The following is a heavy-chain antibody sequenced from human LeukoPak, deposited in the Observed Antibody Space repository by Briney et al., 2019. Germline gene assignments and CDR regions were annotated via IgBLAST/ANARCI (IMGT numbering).Heavy chain of an antibody. CDR1: GSGFTLSYSW. CDR3: ARDMSSSGWYRPDAFDI. CDR2: ISSSSSTI. D-gene: IGHD6-19*01. Sequence: GGSLRLSCAASGSGFTLSYSWMSWVRQAPGKGLEWVSYISSSSSTIYYADSVKGRFTISRDNAKNSLYLQMNSLRDEDTAVYYCARDMSSSGWYRPDAFDIWGQGTMVTVS. J-gene: IGHJ3*02. V-gene: IGHV3-48*02.